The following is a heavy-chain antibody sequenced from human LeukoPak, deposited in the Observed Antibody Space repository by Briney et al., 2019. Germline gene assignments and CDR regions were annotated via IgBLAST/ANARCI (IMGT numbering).Heavy chain of an antibody. J-gene: IGHJ4*02. CDR1: GGTFTSYA. D-gene: IGHD1-26*01. CDR2: IIPILGIA. V-gene: IGHV1-69*04. Sequence: SVNVSCKASGGTFTSYAISWVRQAPGQGLEWMGRIIPILGIANYAQKFQGRVTITADKSTSTAYMEVSSLRSEDTAVYYCAREGKVGATIDYWGQGTLVTVSS. CDR3: AREGKVGATIDY.